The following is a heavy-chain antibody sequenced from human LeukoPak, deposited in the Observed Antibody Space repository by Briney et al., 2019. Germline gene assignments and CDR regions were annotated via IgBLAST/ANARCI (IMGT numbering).Heavy chain of an antibody. J-gene: IGHJ4*02. CDR3: ARLDSGDYFFDY. CDR1: GGSISSGTYY. V-gene: IGHV4-39*02. D-gene: IGHD4-17*01. CDR2: VFYGGTP. Sequence: SETLSLTCTVSGGSISSGTYYWGWIRQPPGKGLEWLGTVFYGGTPYYNPSLKSRVTISVDTSKDHFSLGLSSVTAADTAVYYCARLDSGDYFFDYWGQGSLVTVSS.